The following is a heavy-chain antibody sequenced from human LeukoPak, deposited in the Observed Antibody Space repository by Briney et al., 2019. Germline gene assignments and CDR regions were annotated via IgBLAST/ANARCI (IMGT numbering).Heavy chain of an antibody. V-gene: IGHV1-2*02. D-gene: IGHD6-19*01. CDR3: ARGQQWLEAFDY. CDR1: GYTFTGYY. J-gene: IGHJ4*02. Sequence: SVKVSCKASGYTFTGYYIHWVRQAPGQGLQWMGWINPNSGFAHYPQNFQCRLTMTRHTSISTVYMELSRLRSDDTAVYYCARGQQWLEAFDYRGLGTLVTVSS. CDR2: INPNSGFA.